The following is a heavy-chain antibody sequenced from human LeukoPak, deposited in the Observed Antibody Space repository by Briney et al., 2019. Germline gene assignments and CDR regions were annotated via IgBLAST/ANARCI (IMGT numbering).Heavy chain of an antibody. Sequence: SETLSLTCAVYGGSFSGYYWSWIRQPPGKGLEWIGEINHSGSTNYNPSLKSRVTISVDTSKNQFSLKLSSVTAADTAVYYCARYDVGWYYFDYWGQGTLVTVSS. CDR2: INHSGST. V-gene: IGHV4-34*01. J-gene: IGHJ4*02. CDR1: GGSFSGYY. D-gene: IGHD6-19*01. CDR3: ARYDVGWYYFDY.